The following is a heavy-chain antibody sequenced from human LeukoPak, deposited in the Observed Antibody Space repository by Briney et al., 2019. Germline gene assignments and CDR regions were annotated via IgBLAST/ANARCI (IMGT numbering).Heavy chain of an antibody. CDR1: GFTFDDYA. CDR2: ISWNSGSI. CDR3: AKDSLRAARDFDY. D-gene: IGHD6-6*01. Sequence: PGRSLRLSCAASGFTFDDYAMHWVRHAPGKGLEWVSGISWNSGSIGYADSVKGRFTISRDDAKNSLYLQMNSLRAEDTALYYCAKDSLRAARDFDYWGQGTLVTVSS. V-gene: IGHV3-9*01. J-gene: IGHJ4*02.